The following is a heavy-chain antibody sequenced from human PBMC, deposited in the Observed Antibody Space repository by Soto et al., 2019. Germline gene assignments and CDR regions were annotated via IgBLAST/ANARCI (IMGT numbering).Heavy chain of an antibody. J-gene: IGHJ4*02. CDR1: GDSVSSGRDY. D-gene: IGHD3-9*01. V-gene: IGHV4-61*01. Sequence: SETLSLTCTVSGDSVSSGRDYWSWIRQPPGKGLEWIAYISYTGSTNYNPSLKSRVTISVDTSKNQFSLRLTSVTAADTAVYYCERIHLLIDYDLLTGYYNLDSWSQGTSVTVSS. CDR3: ERIHLLIDYDLLTGYYNLDS. CDR2: ISYTGST.